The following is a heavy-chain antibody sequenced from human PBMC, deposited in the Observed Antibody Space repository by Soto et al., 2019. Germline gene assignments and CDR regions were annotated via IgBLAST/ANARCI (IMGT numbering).Heavy chain of an antibody. CDR2: IIPIFGTA. D-gene: IGHD3-3*01. CDR3: ARATLYYDFWSGYYV. CDR1: GGTFSSYA. J-gene: IGHJ4*02. V-gene: IGHV1-69*13. Sequence: SVKVSCKASGGTFSSYAISWVRQAPGQGLEWMGGIIPIFGTANYAQKFQGRVTITADESTSTAYMELSSLRSEDTAVYYCARATLYYDFWSGYYVWGQGTLVTVSS.